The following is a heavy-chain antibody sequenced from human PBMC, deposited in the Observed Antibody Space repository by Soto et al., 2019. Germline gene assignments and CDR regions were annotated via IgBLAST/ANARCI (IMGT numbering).Heavy chain of an antibody. Sequence: PGGSLRLSCAASGFTFSDHYMDWVRQAPGKGLEWVGRTRNKANSYTTEYAASVKGRFTISRDDSKNSLYLQMNSLKTEDTAVYYCARDLVTTYYGMDVWGQGTTVTV. J-gene: IGHJ6*02. D-gene: IGHD4-17*01. CDR1: GFTFSDHY. V-gene: IGHV3-72*01. CDR2: TRNKANSYTT. CDR3: ARDLVTTYYGMDV.